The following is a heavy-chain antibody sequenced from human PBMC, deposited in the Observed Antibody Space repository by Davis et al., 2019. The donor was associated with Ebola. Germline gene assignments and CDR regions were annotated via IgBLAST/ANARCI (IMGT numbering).Heavy chain of an antibody. D-gene: IGHD6-13*01. Sequence: ESLKISCAASGFTFSRYSMNWVRQAPGKGLEWVSSISSSSSYIYYADSVKGRFTISRDNAKNSLYLQMNSLRAEDTAVYYCAREAAAVYFDYWGQGTLVTVSS. CDR3: AREAAAVYFDY. CDR2: ISSSSSYI. V-gene: IGHV3-21*01. J-gene: IGHJ4*02. CDR1: GFTFSRYS.